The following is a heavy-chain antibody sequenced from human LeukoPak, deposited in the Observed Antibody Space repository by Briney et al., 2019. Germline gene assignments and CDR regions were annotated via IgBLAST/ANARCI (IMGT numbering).Heavy chain of an antibody. D-gene: IGHD6-13*01. CDR3: ARGGMQGPIAAAGTDY. J-gene: IGHJ4*02. CDR2: IIPIFGTA. CDR1: GYTFTSYA. Sequence: GASVKVSCKASGYTFTSYAISWVRQAPGQGLEWMGGIIPIFGTANYAQKFQGRVTITADESTSTAYMELSSLRSEDTAVYYCARGGMQGPIAAAGTDYWGQGTLVTVSS. V-gene: IGHV1-69*13.